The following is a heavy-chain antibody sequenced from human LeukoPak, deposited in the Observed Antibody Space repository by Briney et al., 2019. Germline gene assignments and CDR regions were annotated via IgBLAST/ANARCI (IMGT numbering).Heavy chain of an antibody. V-gene: IGHV1-18*04. Sequence: GESLKISCKGSGYSFTSYWIGWVRQAPGQGLEWMGWISAYNGNTNYAQKLQGRVTMTTDTSTSTAYMELRSLRSDDTAVYYCARVGAADAFDIWGQGTMVTVSS. CDR2: ISAYNGNT. D-gene: IGHD1-26*01. J-gene: IGHJ3*02. CDR3: ARVGAADAFDI. CDR1: GYSFTSYW.